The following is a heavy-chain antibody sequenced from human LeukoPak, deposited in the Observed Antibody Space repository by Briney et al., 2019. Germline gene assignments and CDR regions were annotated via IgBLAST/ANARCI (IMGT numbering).Heavy chain of an antibody. CDR2: ISSNGGST. J-gene: IGHJ6*03. D-gene: IGHD6-19*01. V-gene: IGHV3-64*01. CDR1: GFTFSSYA. Sequence: GGSLRLSCAASGFTFSSYAMHWVRQAPGKGLEYVSAISSNGGSTYYANSVKGRFTISRDNSKNTLYLQMGSLRAEDMAVYYCARDLGSGWYGYYYYYMDVWGKGTTVTVSS. CDR3: ARDLGSGWYGYYYYYMDV.